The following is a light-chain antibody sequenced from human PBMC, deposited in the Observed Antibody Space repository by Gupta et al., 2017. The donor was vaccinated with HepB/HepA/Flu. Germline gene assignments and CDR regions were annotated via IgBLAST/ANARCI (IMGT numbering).Light chain of an antibody. CDR2: AAS. CDR1: QGISSW. Sequence: DIQMTQSPSSVSASVGDRVTTTCRASQGISSWLDWYQQKPGKAPKLLIYAASSLQSGVPSRFSGSGSGTDFTLTISSLQPEDFATYYCQQANSFLPLTFGGGTKVEIK. J-gene: IGKJ4*01. V-gene: IGKV1-12*01. CDR3: QQANSFLPLT.